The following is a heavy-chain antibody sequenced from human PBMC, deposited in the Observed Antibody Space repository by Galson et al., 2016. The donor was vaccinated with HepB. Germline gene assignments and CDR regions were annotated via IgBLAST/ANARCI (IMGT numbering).Heavy chain of an antibody. J-gene: IGHJ4*02. CDR1: GFTFSRYG. Sequence: SLRLSCAASGFTFSRYGMHWVRQAPGKGLQWVAVISYDESNKPYGDSVKGRFTIPRDNSKNTLYLQMHSLRVEDTAVYYCVARDGYTADYWGQGTLVTVSS. D-gene: IGHD5-24*01. CDR2: ISYDESNK. CDR3: VARDGYTADY. V-gene: IGHV3-30*03.